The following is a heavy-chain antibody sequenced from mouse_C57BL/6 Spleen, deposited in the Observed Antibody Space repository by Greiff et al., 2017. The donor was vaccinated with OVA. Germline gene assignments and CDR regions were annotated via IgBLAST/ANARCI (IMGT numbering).Heavy chain of an antibody. CDR3: ARSVRGDWYFDD. CDR2: IYPGDGDT. D-gene: IGHD1-1*01. Sequence: VQLQQSGAELVKPGASVKLSCTASGYAFSSYCMNWVQQRPGKGLEWIGQIYPGDGDTNYHGKFKGQATLTTDTSSSTAYLQLSSLTSEDSAVYFCARSVRGDWYFDDWGTGTTVTVSS. J-gene: IGHJ1*03. CDR1: GYAFSSYC. V-gene: IGHV1-80*01.